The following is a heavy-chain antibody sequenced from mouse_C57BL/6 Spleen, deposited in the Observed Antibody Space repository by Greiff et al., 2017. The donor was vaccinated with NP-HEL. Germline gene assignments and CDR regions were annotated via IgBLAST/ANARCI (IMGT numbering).Heavy chain of an antibody. CDR3: AGWDSPRAYYAMDY. D-gene: IGHD4-1*01. CDR2: INPSSGYT. Sequence: VQLQQSGAELAKPGASVKLSCKASGYTFTSYWMHWVKQRPGQGLEWIGYINPSSGYTKYNQKFKDKATLTADKSSSTAYMQLSSLTYDDSAVYYCAGWDSPRAYYAMDYGGQGTSVTVS. J-gene: IGHJ4*01. CDR1: GYTFTSYW. V-gene: IGHV1-7*01.